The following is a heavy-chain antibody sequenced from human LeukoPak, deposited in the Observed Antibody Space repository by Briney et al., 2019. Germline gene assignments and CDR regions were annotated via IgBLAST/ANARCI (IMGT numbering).Heavy chain of an antibody. CDR2: INGNGDKT. J-gene: IGHJ5*02. CDR1: GFTFSGFS. CDR3: ARIGMENFYDL. Sequence: GGSLRLSCAASGFTFSGFSMHWIRQAPGSGLEYVSAINGNGDKTFYTDSVRGRFTIFRDNSKNTLFLQMGSLRGEDTALYFCARIGMENFYDLWGQGAL. V-gene: IGHV3-64*02. D-gene: IGHD2/OR15-2a*01.